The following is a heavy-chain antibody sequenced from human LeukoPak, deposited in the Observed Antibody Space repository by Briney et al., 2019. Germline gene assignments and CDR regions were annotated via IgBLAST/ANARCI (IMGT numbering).Heavy chain of an antibody. CDR3: TRQLTDYGFWSGYSHDAFDI. D-gene: IGHD3-3*01. Sequence: GGSLKLSCAASGFTFSGSAMHWVRQASGKGLEWVGRIRSKANSYATAYAASVKGRFTISRDDSKNTAYLQMNSLKTEDTAVYYCTRQLTDYGFWSGYSHDAFDIWGQGTMVTVSS. CDR1: GFTFSGSA. J-gene: IGHJ3*02. V-gene: IGHV3-73*01. CDR2: IRSKANSYAT.